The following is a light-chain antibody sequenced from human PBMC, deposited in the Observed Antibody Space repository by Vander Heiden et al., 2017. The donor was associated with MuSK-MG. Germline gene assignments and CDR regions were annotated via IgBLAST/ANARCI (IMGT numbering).Light chain of an antibody. Sequence: DIQMTQSPSTLSASVGDRVTITCRASKSNSSSLAWYQQKSGKAPKLLIYKASSLESGVPTRFSGSGSGTEFTLTISSLQPDDFASYYCQQYKSYSPYTFGQGTKLEIK. J-gene: IGKJ2*01. CDR1: KSNSSS. V-gene: IGKV1-5*03. CDR3: QQYKSYSPYT. CDR2: KAS.